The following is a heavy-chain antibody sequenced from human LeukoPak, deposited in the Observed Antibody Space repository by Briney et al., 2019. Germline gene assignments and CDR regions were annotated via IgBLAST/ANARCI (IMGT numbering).Heavy chain of an antibody. D-gene: IGHD3-16*02. CDR1: GFTFSDYY. Sequence: GGSLRLSCAASGFTFSDYYMSWIRQAPGKGLEWVSYISSSGSTIYYADSVKGRFTISRDNAKNSLYLQMNSLRAEDTAVYYCARSDYVWGSYRDAFDVWGQGTMVTVSS. CDR3: ARSDYVWGSYRDAFDV. V-gene: IGHV3-11*04. J-gene: IGHJ3*01. CDR2: ISSSGSTI.